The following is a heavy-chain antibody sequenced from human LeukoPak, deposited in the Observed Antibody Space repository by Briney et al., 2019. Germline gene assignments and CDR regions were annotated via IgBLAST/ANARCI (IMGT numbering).Heavy chain of an antibody. CDR3: ARDPALYCTGGSCREYYFDY. V-gene: IGHV3-30*04. D-gene: IGHD2-15*01. CDR1: GCTFSNYA. CDR2: ISYDGRNK. Sequence: PGGSLRLSCPVTGCTFSNYAMHWVRQAPAKGLEWVALISYDGRNKYYADSVKGRFTVSRDNAKSTLYLQMNSLRGEDTAVYYCARDPALYCTGGSCREYYFDYWGQGALVTVSS. J-gene: IGHJ4*02.